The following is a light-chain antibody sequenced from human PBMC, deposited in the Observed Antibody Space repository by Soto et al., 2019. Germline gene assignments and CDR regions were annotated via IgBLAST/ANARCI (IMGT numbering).Light chain of an antibody. CDR2: DAF. J-gene: IGKJ5*01. Sequence: EIVLTQSPGTLSLSPGERATLSCRASQSVSTSYVAWYQQKFGQAPRLLIYDAFSRATGIPDRFSASGSGTDFTLTISRLEPEDFAVYYCQQYGSSGTFGQGTRLEIK. V-gene: IGKV3-20*01. CDR3: QQYGSSGT. CDR1: QSVSTSY.